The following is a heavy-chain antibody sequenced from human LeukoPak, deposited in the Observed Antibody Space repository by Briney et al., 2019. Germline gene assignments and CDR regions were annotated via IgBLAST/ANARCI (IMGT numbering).Heavy chain of an antibody. Sequence: LRLSCAASGLTFSTSEMNWVRQAPGKGLEWVAFIYWDDDKRYSPSLKSRLTITKDTSKNQVVLTMTNMDPVDTATYYCAHSLAYYDSSGYYWYFDLWGRGTLVTVSS. D-gene: IGHD3-22*01. CDR1: GLTFSTSEMN. CDR3: AHSLAYYDSSGYYWYFDL. V-gene: IGHV2-5*08. CDR2: IYWDDDK. J-gene: IGHJ2*01.